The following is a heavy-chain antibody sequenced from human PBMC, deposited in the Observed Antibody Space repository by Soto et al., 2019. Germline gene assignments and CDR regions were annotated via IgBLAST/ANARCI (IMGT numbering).Heavy chain of an antibody. CDR1: GFTFTSSA. D-gene: IGHD3-22*01. CDR2: IVVGSGNT. J-gene: IGHJ5*02. CDR3: AADPHDYLDLVIAFDP. Sequence: SVKVSCKASGFTFTSSAVQWVRQARGQRLEWIGWIVVGSGNTNYAQKFQERVTITRDMSTSTAYMELSSLRSEDTAVYYCAADPHDYLDLVIAFDPWGQGTLVTVSS. V-gene: IGHV1-58*01.